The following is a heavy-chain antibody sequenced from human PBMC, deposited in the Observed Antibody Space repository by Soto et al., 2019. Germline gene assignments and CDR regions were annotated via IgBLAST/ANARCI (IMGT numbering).Heavy chain of an antibody. Sequence: PSDTLSLTCAVYGGCFSGYYWSWIRQPPGKGLEWLGEINHSGITDYNPSLKSRITISIDTSKKQFSLKLNSVTAADTAVYYCAIGPRMWLAGGGYWGQGTQVTVSS. V-gene: IGHV4-34*01. J-gene: IGHJ4*02. D-gene: IGHD6-19*01. CDR2: INHSGIT. CDR1: GGCFSGYY. CDR3: AIGPRMWLAGGGY.